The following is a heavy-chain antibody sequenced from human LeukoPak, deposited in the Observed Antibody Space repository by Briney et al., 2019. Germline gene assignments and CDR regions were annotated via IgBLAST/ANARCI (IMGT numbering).Heavy chain of an antibody. CDR3: ARALIAARRDQTTYWYFDL. D-gene: IGHD6-6*01. V-gene: IGHV4-31*03. CDR2: IYYSGST. Sequence: SETLSLTCTVSGGSISSGGYYWSWIRQHPGKGLEWIGYIYYSGSTYYNPSLKSRVTISVDTSKNQSSLNLSSVTAADTAVNYCARALIAARRDQTTYWYFDLWGRGTLVTVSS. J-gene: IGHJ2*01. CDR1: GGSISSGGYY.